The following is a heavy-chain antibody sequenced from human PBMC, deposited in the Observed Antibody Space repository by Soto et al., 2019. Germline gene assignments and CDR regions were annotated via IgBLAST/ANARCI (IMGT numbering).Heavy chain of an antibody. V-gene: IGHV3-48*01. Sequence: EVQLVESGGGLVQPGGSLRLSCAASGFTFSSYSMNWVRQAPGKGLEWVSYISSSSSTIYYADSVKGRFTISRDNAKNSLHLQMNSLRAEDTAVYYCARTRGYSYGQGYYFDYWGQGTLVTVSS. J-gene: IGHJ4*02. CDR3: ARTRGYSYGQGYYFDY. CDR2: ISSSSSTI. D-gene: IGHD5-18*01. CDR1: GFTFSSYS.